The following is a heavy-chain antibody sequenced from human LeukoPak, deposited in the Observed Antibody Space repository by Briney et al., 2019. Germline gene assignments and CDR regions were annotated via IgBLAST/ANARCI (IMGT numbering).Heavy chain of an antibody. D-gene: IGHD6-25*01. J-gene: IGHJ4*02. CDR2: ISPNNGGT. CDR1: GYAFTDYY. V-gene: IGHV1-2*06. Sequence: GASVKVSCKASGYAFTDYYIHWVRQAPGQGLEWVGRISPNNGGTVYAQKFQGRVTMTSDTSITTAYMELSRLRSDDTAIYFCATVEGPGAASNDWGQGTLVSVSS. CDR3: ATVEGPGAASND.